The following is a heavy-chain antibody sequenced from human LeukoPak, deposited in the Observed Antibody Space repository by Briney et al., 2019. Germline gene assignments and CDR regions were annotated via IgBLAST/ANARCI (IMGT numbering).Heavy chain of an antibody. D-gene: IGHD3-22*01. Sequence: PGGSLRLSCAASGFSFSAYNINWVRQAPGKGLEWVSCISPSGDHRYYADSVRGRFTISRDNAKNSVYLQVNSLRAEDTAVYYCARDAAYFDSSGYYPDPLDYWGQGTLVSVSS. J-gene: IGHJ4*02. CDR2: ISPSGDHR. V-gene: IGHV3-21*01. CDR3: ARDAAYFDSSGYYPDPLDY. CDR1: GFSFSAYN.